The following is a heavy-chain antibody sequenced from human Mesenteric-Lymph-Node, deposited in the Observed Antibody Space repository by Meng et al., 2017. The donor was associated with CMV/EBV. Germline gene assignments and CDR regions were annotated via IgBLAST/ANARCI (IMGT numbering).Heavy chain of an antibody. CDR2: IYYSGST. CDR3: ARDNDGYNSVDY. J-gene: IGHJ4*02. D-gene: IGHD5-24*01. V-gene: IGHV4-31*02. CDR1: GGSISSGGCY. Sequence: TVSGGSISSGGCYWSWIRQHPGKGLEWIGYIYYSGSTYYNPSLQSRVTISVDTSKNQFSLRLNSVTAADTAVYYCARDNDGYNSVDYWGQGTLVTVSS.